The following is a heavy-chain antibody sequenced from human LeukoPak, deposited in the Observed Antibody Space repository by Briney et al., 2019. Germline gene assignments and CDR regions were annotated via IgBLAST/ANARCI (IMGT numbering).Heavy chain of an antibody. CDR2: ISGSGGST. V-gene: IGHV3-23*01. J-gene: IGHJ4*02. CDR1: GFTFSTYG. D-gene: IGHD6-13*01. Sequence: GGSLRLSCAASGFTFSTYGMSWVRQAPGKGLEWVSTISGSGGSTYYADSVKGRFTISRDNFKNTLYLQMNRLRAEDTAVYYCAKDPYSSSWYRGDYWGQGTLVTVSS. CDR3: AKDPYSSSWYRGDY.